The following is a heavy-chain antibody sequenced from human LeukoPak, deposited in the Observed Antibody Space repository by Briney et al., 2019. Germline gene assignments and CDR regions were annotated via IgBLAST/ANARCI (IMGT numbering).Heavy chain of an antibody. CDR1: GYTFTGYY. CDR2: INPNSGGT. Sequence: GASVKVSCKASGYTFTGYYMHRVRQAPGQGLEWMGWINPNSGGTNYAQKFQGRVTMTRDTSISTAHMELSRLRSDDTAVYYCARRAGYCSGGSCYSGYYFDYWGQGTLVTVSS. CDR3: ARRAGYCSGGSCYSGYYFDY. V-gene: IGHV1-2*02. D-gene: IGHD2-15*01. J-gene: IGHJ4*02.